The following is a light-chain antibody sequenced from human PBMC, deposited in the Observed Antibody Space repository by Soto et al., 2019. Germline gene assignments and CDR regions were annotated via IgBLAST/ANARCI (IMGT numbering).Light chain of an antibody. Sequence: QSVLTQPPSVSAAPGQKVTISCSGSSSNIGNNYVSWYQQLPGTAPKLLIYDTNKRPSGIPDRFSGSKPVTSATLGVTGLQTGDEAGYYCGTWDSSLSAVVFGGGTKRTVL. V-gene: IGLV1-51*01. J-gene: IGLJ2*01. CDR2: DTN. CDR1: SSNIGNNY. CDR3: GTWDSSLSAVV.